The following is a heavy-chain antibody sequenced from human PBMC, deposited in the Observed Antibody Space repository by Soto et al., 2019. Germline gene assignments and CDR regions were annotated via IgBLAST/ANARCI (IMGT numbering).Heavy chain of an antibody. J-gene: IGHJ5*02. D-gene: IGHD3-22*01. Sequence: PSETLSLTCTVSGGSISSGDYYWSWIRQPAGKGLEWIGYIYYSGSTYYNPSLKSRVTISVDTSKNQFSLKLSSVTAADTAVYYCATLPGGHDYDSSGSGCFDPWGQGTMVTVSS. V-gene: IGHV4-30-4*01. CDR1: GGSISSGDYY. CDR2: IYYSGST. CDR3: ATLPGGHDYDSSGSGCFDP.